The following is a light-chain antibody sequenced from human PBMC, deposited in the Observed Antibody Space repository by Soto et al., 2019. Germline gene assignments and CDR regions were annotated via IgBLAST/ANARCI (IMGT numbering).Light chain of an antibody. CDR2: GAS. V-gene: IGKV3-20*01. CDR1: QSVSSSY. J-gene: IGKJ3*01. Sequence: EIVLTQSPGTLSLSPGERATLSCRASQSVSSSYLAWYQQKPGQAPRLLIYGASSRATGIPDRFSGSGSGTDFPFTISRLEAEDFAVYYCQQYGSSPFTFGPGTKVDIK. CDR3: QQYGSSPFT.